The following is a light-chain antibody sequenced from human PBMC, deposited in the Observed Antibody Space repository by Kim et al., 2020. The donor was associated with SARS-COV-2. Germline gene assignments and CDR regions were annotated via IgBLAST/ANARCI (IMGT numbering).Light chain of an antibody. CDR1: QSVSKY. V-gene: IGKV3-11*01. Sequence: EIVLTQSPATLSLSPGETATLSCRTSQSVSKYLAWFQQKPGQAPRLLIYDTSNRATGTPARFSGGGSGPDFTLTVSSLEPEDFAVYYCQQRISWPRVTFGQGTRLEIK. CDR2: DTS. J-gene: IGKJ5*01. CDR3: QQRISWPRVT.